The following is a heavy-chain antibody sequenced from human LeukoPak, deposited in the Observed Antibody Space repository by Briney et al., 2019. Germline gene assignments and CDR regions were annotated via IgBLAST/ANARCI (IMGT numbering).Heavy chain of an antibody. CDR3: ARNLYYYDSSGYYYH. D-gene: IGHD3-22*01. CDR1: GFTVSSNC. V-gene: IGHV3-53*01. J-gene: IGHJ4*02. Sequence: GGSLRLSCAASGFTVSSNCMNWVRQAPGKGLEWVSVIYSGGSTYYADTVKGRFTISRDNSKNTLYLQMNSLRAEDTAVYYCARNLYYYDSSGYYYHWGQGTLVTVSS. CDR2: IYSGGST.